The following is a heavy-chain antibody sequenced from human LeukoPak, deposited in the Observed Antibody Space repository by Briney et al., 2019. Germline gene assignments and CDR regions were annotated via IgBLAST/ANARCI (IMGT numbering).Heavy chain of an antibody. CDR2: ISSSGSTI. CDR3: ARDRGIAAPPAHFDY. J-gene: IGHJ4*02. V-gene: IGHV3-48*03. D-gene: IGHD6-6*01. Sequence: GGSLRLSCAASGFTFSSYEMNWVRQAPGKGLEWASYISSSGSTIYYADSVKGRFTISRDNAKNSLYLQMNSLRAEDTAVYYCARDRGIAAPPAHFDYWGQGTLVTVSS. CDR1: GFTFSSYE.